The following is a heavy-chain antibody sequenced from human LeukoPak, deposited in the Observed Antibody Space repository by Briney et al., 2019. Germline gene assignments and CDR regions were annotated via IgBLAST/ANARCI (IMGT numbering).Heavy chain of an antibody. CDR2: IYYSGST. Sequence: PSETLSLTCTVSGGSISSYYWSWIRQPPGKGLEWIGYIYYSGSTNYNPSLKSRVTISVDTSKNQFSLKLSSVTAADTAVYYCARVVGGGGSSTSCYRSYYYYYMDVWGKGTTVTVSS. CDR1: GGSISSYY. CDR3: ARVVGGGGSSTSCYRSYYYYYMDV. J-gene: IGHJ6*03. V-gene: IGHV4-59*01. D-gene: IGHD2-2*01.